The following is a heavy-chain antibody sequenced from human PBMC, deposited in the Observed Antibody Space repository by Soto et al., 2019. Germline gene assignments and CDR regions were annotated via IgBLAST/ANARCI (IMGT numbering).Heavy chain of an antibody. D-gene: IGHD3-3*01. Sequence: PSETLSLTCAVSGGSIRSSNWWSWVRQPPGKGLEWIGEIYHSGSTNYNPSLKSRVTISVDKSKNQFSLKLSSVTAADTAVYYCARGQEGDYDFWTTLDYWGQGTLVTVSS. CDR2: IYHSGST. CDR1: GGSIRSSNW. V-gene: IGHV4-4*02. J-gene: IGHJ4*02. CDR3: ARGQEGDYDFWTTLDY.